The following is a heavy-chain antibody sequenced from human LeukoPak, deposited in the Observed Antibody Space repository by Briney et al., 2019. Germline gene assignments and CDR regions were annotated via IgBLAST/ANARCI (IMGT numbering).Heavy chain of an antibody. J-gene: IGHJ4*02. V-gene: IGHV3-53*01. D-gene: IGHD2-8*01. CDR3: ARGGTNIDY. Sequence: GGSLRLSCAASVFTASSNYMSWVRQAPGKGLEWVSVIYSGGSTYYADSVKGRFTISRDNSKNTLYLQMNSLRAEDTAVYYCARGGTNIDYWGQGTLVTVSS. CDR2: IYSGGST. CDR1: VFTASSNY.